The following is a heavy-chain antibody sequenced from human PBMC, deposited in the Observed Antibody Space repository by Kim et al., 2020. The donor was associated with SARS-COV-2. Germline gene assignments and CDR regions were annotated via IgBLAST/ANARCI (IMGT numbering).Heavy chain of an antibody. Sequence: TNYNPSLKSRVTISVDTSNNQFSLRLSSVTAADTAVYSCARGTFLAGMDVWGQGTTVTVSS. CDR3: ARGTFLAGMDV. CDR2: T. D-gene: IGHD3-16*01. V-gene: IGHV4-34*01. J-gene: IGHJ6*02.